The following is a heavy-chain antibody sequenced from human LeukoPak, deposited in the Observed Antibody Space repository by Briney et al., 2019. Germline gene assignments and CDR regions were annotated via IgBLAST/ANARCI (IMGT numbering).Heavy chain of an antibody. CDR3: AKGGGSYEGSYYFDY. CDR2: IRYDGSNK. Sequence: GGSLRLSCAASGFTFSSYWMSWVRQAPGKVLEWVAFIRYDGSNKYYADSVKGRFTISRDNPKNTLYLQMNSLRAEDTAVYYCAKGGGSYEGSYYFDYWGQGTLVTVSS. D-gene: IGHD1-26*01. J-gene: IGHJ4*02. V-gene: IGHV3-30*02. CDR1: GFTFSSYW.